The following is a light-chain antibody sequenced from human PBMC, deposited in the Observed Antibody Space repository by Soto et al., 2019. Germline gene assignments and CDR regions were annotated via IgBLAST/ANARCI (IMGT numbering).Light chain of an antibody. J-gene: IGKJ2*01. Sequence: DIVMTQSPLSLPVTPGEPASISCRSSQSLLHSNGYNYLDWYLQKPGQSPQLLSYLGSNRASGVPDKFSGSRSGMDFTRKISRVAAVDVGVYYGMHALQIVRAFGQGTKLEIK. CDR1: QSLLHSNGYNY. V-gene: IGKV2-28*01. CDR3: MHALQIVRA. CDR2: LGS.